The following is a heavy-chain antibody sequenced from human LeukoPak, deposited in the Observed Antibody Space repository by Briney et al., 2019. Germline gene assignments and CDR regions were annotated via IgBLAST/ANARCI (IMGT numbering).Heavy chain of an antibody. J-gene: IGHJ6*02. D-gene: IGHD2-2*01. V-gene: IGHV3-13*01. CDR2: IDTAGDT. CDR3: TRGSCRSTSCYERLNGLDV. CDR1: GSSFSSYD. Sequence: GGSLRLSCAASGSSFSSYDIHWVRQGSGKGLEWVSSIDTAGDTYYLGSVKGRFTISRENAKNSLYLQMNSLRAEDTAVYYCTRGSCRSTSCYERLNGLDVWGQGTTVTVSS.